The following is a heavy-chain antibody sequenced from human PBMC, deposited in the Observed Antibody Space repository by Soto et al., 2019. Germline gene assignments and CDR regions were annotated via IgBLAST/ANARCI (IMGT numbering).Heavy chain of an antibody. Sequence: GASVKVSFKASGGTFSSYAISWVRQAPGQGLEWMGGIIPIFGTANYAQKFQGRVTITADESTSTAYMELSSLRSEDTAVYYCAISIAVAVELFDPWGQGTLVTVSS. J-gene: IGHJ5*02. CDR3: AISIAVAVELFDP. D-gene: IGHD6-19*01. CDR2: IIPIFGTA. V-gene: IGHV1-69*13. CDR1: GGTFSSYA.